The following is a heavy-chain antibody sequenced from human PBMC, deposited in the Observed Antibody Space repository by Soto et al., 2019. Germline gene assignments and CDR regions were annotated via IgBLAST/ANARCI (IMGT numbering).Heavy chain of an antibody. CDR1: GGTFSRYT. D-gene: IGHD2-15*01. J-gene: IGHJ6*02. Sequence: GASVKVSCKASGGTFSRYTISWLRQAPGQGLEWMGGIIPIFGGANYAQRFQDRVTITADESTRTAYMELSSLRSEDTAVYYCATAVVAETPDYGMDVWGQGTTVTVSS. CDR3: ATAVVAETPDYGMDV. CDR2: IIPIFGGA. V-gene: IGHV1-69*13.